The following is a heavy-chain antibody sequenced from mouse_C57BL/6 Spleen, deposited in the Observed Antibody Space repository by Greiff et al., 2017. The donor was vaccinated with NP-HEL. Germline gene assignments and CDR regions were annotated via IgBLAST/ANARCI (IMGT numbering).Heavy chain of an antibody. D-gene: IGHD1-1*01. V-gene: IGHV1-69*01. CDR3: ARTGATVEGYFDV. J-gene: IGHJ1*03. CDR2: IDPSDSYT. Sequence: QVQLQQPGAELVMPGASVKLSCKASGYTFTSYWMHWVKQRPGQGLEWIGEIDPSDSYTNYNQKFKGKSTLTVDKSSSTAYMQLSSLTSEDSAVYYCARTGATVEGYFDVWGTGTTVTVSS. CDR1: GYTFTSYW.